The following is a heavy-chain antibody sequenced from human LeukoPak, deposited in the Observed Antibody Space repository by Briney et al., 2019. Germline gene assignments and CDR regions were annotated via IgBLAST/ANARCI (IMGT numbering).Heavy chain of an antibody. V-gene: IGHV4-39*07. CDR1: GGSISSSSYY. CDR2: IYYSGST. Sequence: SETLSLTCTVSGGSISSSSYYWGWIRQPAGKGQEWIGSIYYSGSTYYNPSLKSRVTISVDTSKNQFSLKLSSVTAADTAVYYCARGRSPGWSRGLFDYWGQGTLVTVSS. J-gene: IGHJ4*02. D-gene: IGHD6-19*01. CDR3: ARGRSPGWSRGLFDY.